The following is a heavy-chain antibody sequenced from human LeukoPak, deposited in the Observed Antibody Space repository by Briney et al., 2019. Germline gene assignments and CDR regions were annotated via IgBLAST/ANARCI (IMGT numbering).Heavy chain of an antibody. CDR3: ARSYSSGRYSGYYFGY. V-gene: IGHV1-2*02. CDR1: GYTFTGYY. J-gene: IGHJ4*02. D-gene: IGHD6-19*01. Sequence: SVTVSCKASGYTFTGYYMHWVRQAPAPGHECMGWINSNSGGTNYAQKFQGRVTMTRETSISTAYMELRRLRSDDKAVYYCARSYSSGRYSGYYFGYWGKGTLVTVSS. CDR2: INSNSGGT.